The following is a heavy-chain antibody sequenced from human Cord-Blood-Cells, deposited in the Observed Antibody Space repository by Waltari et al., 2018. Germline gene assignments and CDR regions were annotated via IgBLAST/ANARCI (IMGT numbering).Heavy chain of an antibody. J-gene: IGHJ1*01. D-gene: IGHD2-21*01. V-gene: IGHV4-34*01. CDR1: GGSFSGYY. CDR3: ARAKCGGDCYYAEYFQH. CDR2: INHSGST. Sequence: QVQLQQWGAGLLKPSETLSLTCAVYGGSFSGYYWSWIRQPPGKGLEWIGEINHSGSTNYNPSLKRRVTISVDTSKNQFSLKLSSVTAADTAVYYCARAKCGGDCYYAEYFQHWGQGTLVTVSS.